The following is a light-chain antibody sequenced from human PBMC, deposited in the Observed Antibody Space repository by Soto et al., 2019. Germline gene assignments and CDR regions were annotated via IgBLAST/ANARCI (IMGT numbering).Light chain of an antibody. J-gene: IGKJ2*01. V-gene: IGKV3-20*01. CDR2: QTS. CDR1: QSIAWNT. CDR3: HHYGSTPYI. Sequence: IVLTQSPGTLSLSPGERVSLSCRASQSIAWNTLAWFQQKPGQAPRLLIYQTSARDAGIPDRFSGSGSGTDFTLAISRLEPEDFAVFYCHHYGSTPYIFGQGTKLELK.